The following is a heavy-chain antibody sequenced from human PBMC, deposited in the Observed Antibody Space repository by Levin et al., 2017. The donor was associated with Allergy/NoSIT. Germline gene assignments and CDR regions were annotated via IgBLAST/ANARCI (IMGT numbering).Heavy chain of an antibody. CDR1: GFTFSNYW. CDR2: INSDGSNT. CDR3: ARGGCSSTSCLDN. D-gene: IGHD2-2*01. Sequence: GESLKISCAASGFTFSNYWMHWVRQAPGKGLVWVSHINSDGSNTNYADSVKGRFTISRDNAKKTLYLQMNSLRDEDTAVYYCARGGCSSTSCLDNWGQGTLVTVSP. V-gene: IGHV3-74*01. J-gene: IGHJ4*02.